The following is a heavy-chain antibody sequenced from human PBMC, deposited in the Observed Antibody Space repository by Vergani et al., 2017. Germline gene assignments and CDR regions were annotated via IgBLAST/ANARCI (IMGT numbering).Heavy chain of an antibody. CDR3: ARDSWVTMVRGVIGAFDI. D-gene: IGHD3-10*01. V-gene: IGHV3-30-3*01. CDR2: ISYDGSNK. J-gene: IGHJ3*02. Sequence: QVQLVESGGGVVQPGRSLRLSCAASGFTFSGYAMHWVRQAPGKGLEWVAVISYDGSNKYYADSVKGRFTISRDNSKNTLYLQMNSLRAEDTAVYYCARDSWVTMVRGVIGAFDIWGQGTMVTVSS. CDR1: GFTFSGYA.